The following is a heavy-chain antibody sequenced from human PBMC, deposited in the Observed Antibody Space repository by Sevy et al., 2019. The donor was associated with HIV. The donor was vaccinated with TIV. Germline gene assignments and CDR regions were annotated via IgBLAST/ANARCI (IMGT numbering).Heavy chain of an antibody. CDR2: IRSKDYGGAT. Sequence: GESLKISCTGSGFTFGDYAMSWFRQAPGMGLEWVGFIRSKDYGGATEYAASVKGRFTISRDDSKSMADLQMKSLKTDDTAFYYCTRGDYYDSSCYSDYWGQGTLVTVSS. V-gene: IGHV3-49*03. J-gene: IGHJ4*02. CDR1: GFTFGDYA. D-gene: IGHD3-22*01. CDR3: TRGDYYDSSCYSDY.